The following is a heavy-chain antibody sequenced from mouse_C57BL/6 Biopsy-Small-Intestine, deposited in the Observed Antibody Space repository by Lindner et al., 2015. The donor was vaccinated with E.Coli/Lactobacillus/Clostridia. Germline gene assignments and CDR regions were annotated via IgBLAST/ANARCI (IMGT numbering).Heavy chain of an antibody. D-gene: IGHD3-3*01. V-gene: IGHV5-17*01. J-gene: IGHJ2*01. Sequence: EVQLQESGGGLVKPGRSLKLSCAASGFTFGDYGMHWVRQAPEKGLEWVAYISSGSKTIYYADTVKGRFTISRDNAKNTLFLQMTSLRSEDTAIYYCARGTGRGLDYWGQGTTLTVSS. CDR2: ISSGSKTI. CDR3: ARGTGRGLDY. CDR1: GFTFGDYG.